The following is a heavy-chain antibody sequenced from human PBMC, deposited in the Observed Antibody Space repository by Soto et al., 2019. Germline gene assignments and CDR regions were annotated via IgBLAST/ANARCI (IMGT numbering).Heavy chain of an antibody. CDR3: AREEIAVAGTVFDY. D-gene: IGHD6-19*01. J-gene: IGHJ4*02. CDR2: IWYDGSNK. CDR1: GFTFSRYG. Sequence: PGGSLRLSCAASGFTFSRYGMHWVRQAPGKGLEWVAVIWYDGSNKYYADSVKGRFTISRDNSKNTLYLQMNSLRAEDTAVYYCAREEIAVAGTVFDYWGQGTLVTVSS. V-gene: IGHV3-33*01.